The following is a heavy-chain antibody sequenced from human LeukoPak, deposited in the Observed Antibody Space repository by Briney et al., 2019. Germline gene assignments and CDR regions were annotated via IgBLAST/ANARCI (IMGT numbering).Heavy chain of an antibody. J-gene: IGHJ4*02. CDR3: ARGACGGDCYPEYFDY. D-gene: IGHD2-21*02. CDR1: GYTFTGYY. V-gene: IGHV1-2*02. CDR2: INPNSGGT. Sequence: GASVKVSCKASGYTFTGYYMHWVRQAPGQGLEWVGWINPNSGGTNYAQKFQGRVTMTRDTSISTAYMELSRLRSDDTAVYYCARGACGGDCYPEYFDYWGQGTLVTVSS.